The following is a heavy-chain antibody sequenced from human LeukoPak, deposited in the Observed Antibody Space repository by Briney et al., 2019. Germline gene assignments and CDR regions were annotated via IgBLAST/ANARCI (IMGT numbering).Heavy chain of an antibody. D-gene: IGHD6-25*01. CDR2: TYYTSKWNT. V-gene: IGHV6-1*01. CDR1: GDSVSTSGVA. Sequence: SQTLSLTFAISGDSVSTSGVALNWVRQSPSRGLEWLGRTYYTSKWNTDYAVSAKSRIVDNPDTSKNQFSLQLNSVTSEDTAVYYCARGRASAFDVWGQGTMVTVSS. CDR3: ARGRASAFDV. J-gene: IGHJ3*01.